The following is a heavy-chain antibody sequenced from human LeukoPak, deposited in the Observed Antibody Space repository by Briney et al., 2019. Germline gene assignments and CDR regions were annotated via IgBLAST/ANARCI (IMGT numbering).Heavy chain of an antibody. J-gene: IGHJ4*02. D-gene: IGHD1-20*01. Sequence: GGSLRLSCAASGFAFNTYWMSWVRQAPGKGLERVAGINEGGSEKYYVDSVKGRFTVYRDNAKNSLYLEMNSLRAEDTAVYHCARPGSNWNYDYWGQGTLVTISS. V-gene: IGHV3-7*03. CDR2: INEGGSEK. CDR1: GFAFNTYW. CDR3: ARPGSNWNYDY.